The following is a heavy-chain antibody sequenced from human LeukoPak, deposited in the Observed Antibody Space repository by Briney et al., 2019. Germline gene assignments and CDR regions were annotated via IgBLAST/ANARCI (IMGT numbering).Heavy chain of an antibody. J-gene: IGHJ5*02. CDR2: IYTSGST. V-gene: IGHV4-61*02. D-gene: IGHD3-22*01. Sequence: PSQTLSLTCTVYGGSISSGSYYWSWIRQPAGKGLEWIVRIYTSGSTNYNPSLKSRVTMSVDTSKNQFSLKLSSVTAADTAVYYCARDKAYYDSSGYLNWFDPWGQGTLVTVSS. CDR1: GGSISSGSYY. CDR3: ARDKAYYDSSGYLNWFDP.